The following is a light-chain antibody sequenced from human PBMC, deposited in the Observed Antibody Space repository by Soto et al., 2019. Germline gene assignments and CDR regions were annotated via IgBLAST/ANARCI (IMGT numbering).Light chain of an antibody. CDR3: QQTFSVTPLT. J-gene: IGKJ4*01. Sequence: DIQMTQSPSSLSASVGDTVTISCRASRSIRAYLNWYQHKPGKAPNLLIYGATTLHSGVPSRFSGSGSGTDFSLTISSLQSEDFATYYCQQTFSVTPLTFGGGTKVEI. CDR2: GAT. CDR1: RSIRAY. V-gene: IGKV1-39*01.